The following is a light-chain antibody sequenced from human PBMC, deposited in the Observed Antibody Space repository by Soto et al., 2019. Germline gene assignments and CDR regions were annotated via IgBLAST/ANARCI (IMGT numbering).Light chain of an antibody. CDR2: TAS. CDR3: QQGDSFPT. Sequence: DIQMTQSPSSVSASVGDRVTITCRASQDISNWLAWYQQRPGKAPKLLIYTASSLQSGVPSRFSGSGYGTDFTLTIASLQPEDFATYYCQQGDSFPTFGQGTKVEIK. CDR1: QDISNW. J-gene: IGKJ1*01. V-gene: IGKV1-12*01.